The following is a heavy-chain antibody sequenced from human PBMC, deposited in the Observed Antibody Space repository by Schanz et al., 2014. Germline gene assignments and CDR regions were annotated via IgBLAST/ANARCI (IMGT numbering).Heavy chain of an antibody. CDR3: AKELNRRGGQTNFYYYYGMDV. Sequence: QVQLVESGGGVVQPGRSLRLSCAASGFNFSNYDIHWVRQAPGKGLEWVALIYYNGTNKYYADSVKGRFTISRDNSQNALYLQMNTQRAEDTAVYYCAKELNRRGGQTNFYYYYGMDVWGQGTTVTVSS. CDR2: IYYNGTNK. J-gene: IGHJ6*02. CDR1: GFNFSNYD. D-gene: IGHD5-12*01. V-gene: IGHV3-30*18.